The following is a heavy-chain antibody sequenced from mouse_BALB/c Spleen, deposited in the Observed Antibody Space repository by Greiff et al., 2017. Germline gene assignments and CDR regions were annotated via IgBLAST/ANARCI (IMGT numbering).Heavy chain of an antibody. CDR2: IDPANGNT. Sequence: EVQLQQSGAELVKPGASVKLSCTASGFNIKDTYIHWVKQRPEQGLEWIGRIDPANGNTKYDPKFQGKATITADTSSNTAYLQLSSLTSEDTAVYYCARSPLGYWYFDVWGAGTTVTVSS. D-gene: IGHD3-1*01. J-gene: IGHJ1*01. CDR3: ARSPLGYWYFDV. CDR1: GFNIKDTY. V-gene: IGHV14-3*02.